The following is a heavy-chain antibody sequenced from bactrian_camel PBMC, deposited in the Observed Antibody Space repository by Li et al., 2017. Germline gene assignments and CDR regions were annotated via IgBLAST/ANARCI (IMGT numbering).Heavy chain of an antibody. CDR2: IASSGST. D-gene: IGHD2*01. V-gene: IGHV3S53*01. J-gene: IGHJ4*01. CDR1: GHTDSIDCLIT. Sequence: HVQLVESGGDSVQAGGTLRLSCVASGHTDSIDCLITMGWLRQAPGKERVGVAAIASSGSTTYTDSVKGRFTISKDNANNTLYLQMNRLQPEDTAMYYCAAVYLRGAAASDSYCLNGKPSDYYYWGQGTQVTVS. CDR3: AAVYLRGAAASDSYCLNGKPSDYYY.